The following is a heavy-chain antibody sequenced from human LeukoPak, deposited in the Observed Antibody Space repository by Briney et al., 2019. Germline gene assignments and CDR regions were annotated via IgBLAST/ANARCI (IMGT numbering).Heavy chain of an antibody. CDR3: ARVRTIVRGPDGFDI. Sequence: ASVKVSCKVSGYTLTELSMHWVRQAPGKGLEWMGGFDPEDGETIYAQKFQGRVTITRDTSANTAYMELSSLRSEDTVVYYCARVRTIVRGPDGFDIWGQGTMVTVSS. V-gene: IGHV1-24*01. CDR1: GYTLTELS. D-gene: IGHD3-10*01. CDR2: FDPEDGET. J-gene: IGHJ3*02.